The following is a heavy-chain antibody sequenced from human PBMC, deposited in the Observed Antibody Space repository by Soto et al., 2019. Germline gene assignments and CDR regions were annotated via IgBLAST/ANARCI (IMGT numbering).Heavy chain of an antibody. CDR3: VRGGGGGLFDP. D-gene: IGHD2-15*01. CDR2: ISPGSRYP. CDR1: GFTFSSYA. Sequence: GGSLRLSCAASGFTFSSYAMSWVRQPPGKGLEWLSYISPGSRYPAYADSVKGRFTISRDNAKRSLYLQMMSLTAEDTAIYYCVRGGGGGLFDPWGQGTLVTVSS. J-gene: IGHJ5*02. V-gene: IGHV3-21*05.